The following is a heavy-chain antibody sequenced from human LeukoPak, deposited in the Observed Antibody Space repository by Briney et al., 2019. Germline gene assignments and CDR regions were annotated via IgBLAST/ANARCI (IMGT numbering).Heavy chain of an antibody. J-gene: IGHJ4*02. CDR2: IKSKTDGGTT. V-gene: IGHV3-15*01. CDR1: GFTFSNAW. D-gene: IGHD3-22*01. CDR3: TTYYYYDSSGYRDY. Sequence: KPGGSLRLSCAASGFTFSNAWMNWVRQAPGKGLEWVGRIKSKTDGGTTDYAAPVKGRFTISRDDSKNTLYLQMNSLKTEDTAVYYCTTYYYYDSSGYRDYWGQGTLVTVSS.